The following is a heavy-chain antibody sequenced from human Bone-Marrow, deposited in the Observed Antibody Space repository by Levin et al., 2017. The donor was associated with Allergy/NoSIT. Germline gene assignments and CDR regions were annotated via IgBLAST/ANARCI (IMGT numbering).Heavy chain of an antibody. CDR3: ARQQGIQLWGFYDY. V-gene: IGHV4-59*08. CDR1: DGSMSSYY. CDR2: IYYSGTT. D-gene: IGHD5-18*01. J-gene: IGHJ4*02. Sequence: SQTLSLTCAVSDGSMSSYYWSWIRQPPGKGLEWIGYIYYSGTTNYNPSLKSRVTISVDTSKNEFSLQLSSVTAADTAVYYCARQQGIQLWGFYDYWGQGTLVTVSS.